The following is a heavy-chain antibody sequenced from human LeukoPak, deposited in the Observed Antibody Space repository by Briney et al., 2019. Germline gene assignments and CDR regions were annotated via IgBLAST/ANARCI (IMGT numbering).Heavy chain of an antibody. Sequence: PSETLSLTCAVYGGSFSGYYWSWIRQPPGKGLEWIGEINHSGSTNYNPSLKSRVTISVGTSKNQFSLKLSSVTAADTAVYYCARGPGIAAAPFDPWGQGTLVTASS. CDR3: ARGPGIAAAPFDP. CDR1: GGSFSGYY. J-gene: IGHJ5*02. CDR2: INHSGST. V-gene: IGHV4-34*01. D-gene: IGHD6-13*01.